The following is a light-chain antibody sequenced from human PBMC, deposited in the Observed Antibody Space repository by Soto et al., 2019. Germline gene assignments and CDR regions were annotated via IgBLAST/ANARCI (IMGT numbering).Light chain of an antibody. CDR2: GAY. CDR1: QSISSSY. J-gene: IGKJ1*01. Sequence: EIVLTRSPGTLSLSPGERATLSCRASQSISSSYLAWYQQKPGQAPRLLIYGAYSRASGIPDRFSGGGSGTDFTLTIRRLEPEDFAVYYCQQYGSSPWTFGLGTKVEIK. CDR3: QQYGSSPWT. V-gene: IGKV3-20*01.